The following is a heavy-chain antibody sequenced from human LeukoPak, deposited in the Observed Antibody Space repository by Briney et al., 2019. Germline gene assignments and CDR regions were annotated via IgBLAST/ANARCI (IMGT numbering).Heavy chain of an antibody. J-gene: IGHJ4*02. V-gene: IGHV3-23*01. Sequence: GGSLRLSCAASGFTFSSYAMSWVRQAPGKGLEWVSAISGSGGSTYYADSVKGRFTISRDNSKNTLYLQMNSLRAEDTAVYYCATPAGYSYGYIPSFDYWGQGTLVTVSS. CDR1: GFTFSSYA. CDR3: ATPAGYSYGYIPSFDY. CDR2: ISGSGGST. D-gene: IGHD5-18*01.